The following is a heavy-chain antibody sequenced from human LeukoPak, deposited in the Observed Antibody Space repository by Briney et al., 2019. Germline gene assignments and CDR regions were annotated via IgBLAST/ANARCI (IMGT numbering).Heavy chain of an antibody. V-gene: IGHV3-30-3*01. CDR1: GFTFSSYA. CDR2: ISYDGSNK. Sequence: GGSLRLSCAASGFTFSSYAMHWVRQAQGKGLEWVAVISYDGSNKYYADSVKGRFTISRDNSKNTLYLQMNSLRAEDTAVYYCARVDSGSHEVWGASYIWGQGTMVTVSS. D-gene: IGHD1-26*01. J-gene: IGHJ3*02. CDR3: ARVDSGSHEVWGASYI.